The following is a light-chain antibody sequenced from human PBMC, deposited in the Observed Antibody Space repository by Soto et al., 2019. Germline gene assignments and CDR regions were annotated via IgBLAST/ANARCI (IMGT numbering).Light chain of an antibody. Sequence: QSVLTQPPSASGTPGQRVTISCSGSTSNIGSNSVNWYQQLPGTAPKLLIYSNNQRPSGVPDRFSGSKSGTSASLAISGLQSLDEPDYYCAAWDDSLNGPVFGGGTKLTVL. CDR2: SNN. V-gene: IGLV1-44*01. J-gene: IGLJ2*01. CDR3: AAWDDSLNGPV. CDR1: TSNIGSNS.